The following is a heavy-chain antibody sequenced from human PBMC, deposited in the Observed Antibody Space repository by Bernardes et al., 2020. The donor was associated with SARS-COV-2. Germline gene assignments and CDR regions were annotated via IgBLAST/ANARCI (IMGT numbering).Heavy chain of an antibody. V-gene: IGHV4-4*07. D-gene: IGHD5-12*01. CDR3: ARDSGDIVPTTARFDH. J-gene: IGHJ4*02. CDR2: VYTSGST. Sequence: PAGKGLEWIGRVYTSGSTSYNPSLKSRVTMSVDTSKNQFSLKLNSVTAAVTAVYYCARDSGDIVPTTARFDHWGQGTLVTVSS.